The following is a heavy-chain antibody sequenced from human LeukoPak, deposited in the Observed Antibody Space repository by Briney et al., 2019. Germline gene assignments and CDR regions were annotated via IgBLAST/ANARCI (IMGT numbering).Heavy chain of an antibody. Sequence: PSETLSLTCAVSGGSISSGGYSWSWIRQPPGKGLEWVSVIGGTTSSTYYADSMKGRFTISRDNSKNTLYLQMNSLRVEDTAVYYCARDPRRFDKWGQGILVTVSS. J-gene: IGHJ4*02. CDR1: GGSISSGGYS. CDR2: IGGTTSST. V-gene: IGHV3-23*01. CDR3: ARDPRRFDK.